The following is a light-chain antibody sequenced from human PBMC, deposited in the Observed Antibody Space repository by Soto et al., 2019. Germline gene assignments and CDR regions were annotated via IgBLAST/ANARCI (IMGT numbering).Light chain of an antibody. CDR2: DVS. V-gene: IGLV2-14*01. CDR3: SSYTSSSTLLYV. J-gene: IGLJ1*01. CDR1: SSDVGGYNY. Sequence: QSVLTQPASVSGSPGQSITISCTGTSSDVGGYNYVSWYQQHPGKAPKLMIYDVSSRPSGVSNRFSGSKSGNTASLTISGLQAEDEADYYCSSYTSSSTLLYVFRTGTKLTVL.